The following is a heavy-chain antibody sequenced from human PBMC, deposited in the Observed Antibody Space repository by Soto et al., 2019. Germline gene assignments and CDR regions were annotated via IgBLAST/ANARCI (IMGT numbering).Heavy chain of an antibody. Sequence: SGPTLVNPTQTVTLTCTFSGFSLTTSGVSVGWIRQPPGKALEWLAFIYWNDDKRYTPALKSRLAITKDNSKKQVVLTMTNVDPADTAIYYCANRVGSRGSFDYWGQGTRVTVSS. J-gene: IGHJ4*02. CDR2: IYWNDDK. CDR3: ANRVGSRGSFDY. V-gene: IGHV2-5*01. CDR1: GFSLTTSGVS. D-gene: IGHD6-25*01.